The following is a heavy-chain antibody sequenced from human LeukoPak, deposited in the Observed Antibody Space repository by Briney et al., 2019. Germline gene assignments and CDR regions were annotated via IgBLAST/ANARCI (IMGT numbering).Heavy chain of an antibody. CDR3: ARGRLSTYLQYFQH. CDR2: INHSGST. J-gene: IGHJ1*01. Sequence: PSETLSLTCAVHGGSFSGYYWSWIRQPPGKGLEWIGEINHSGSTNYNPSLKSRVTISVDTSKNQFSLKLSSVTAADTAVYYCARGRLSTYLQYFQHWGQGTLVTVSS. D-gene: IGHD4/OR15-4a*01. CDR1: GGSFSGYY. V-gene: IGHV4-34*01.